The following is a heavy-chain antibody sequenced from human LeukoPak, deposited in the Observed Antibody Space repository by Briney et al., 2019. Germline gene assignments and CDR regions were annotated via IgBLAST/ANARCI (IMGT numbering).Heavy chain of an antibody. CDR2: INHSGST. CDR3: ASSPSSGWSGTYFDY. J-gene: IGHJ4*02. Sequence: SETLSLTCAVYGGSFSGYYWSWIRQPPGKGLEWIGEINHSGSTNYNPSLKSRVTISVDTSKNQFSLKLSSVTAADTAVYYCASSPSSGWSGTYFDYWGQGTLVTVSS. CDR1: GGSFSGYY. V-gene: IGHV4-34*01. D-gene: IGHD6-19*01.